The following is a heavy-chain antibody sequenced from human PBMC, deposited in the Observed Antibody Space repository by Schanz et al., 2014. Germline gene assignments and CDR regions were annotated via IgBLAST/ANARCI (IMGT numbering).Heavy chain of an antibody. J-gene: IGHJ5*01. CDR2: ISGSGGST. CDR1: GFTFGDYA. Sequence: EVQLVESGGGLVQPGGSLRLSCAASGFTFGDYAMHWVRQAPGKGLEWVSAISGSGGSTYYADSVKGRFTISRDNSKNTLYLQMNSLRAEDTAVYYCAKTPREYCNYDNCPNWFDSWGQGTLVTASS. V-gene: IGHV3-23*04. D-gene: IGHD2-15*01. CDR3: AKTPREYCNYDNCPNWFDS.